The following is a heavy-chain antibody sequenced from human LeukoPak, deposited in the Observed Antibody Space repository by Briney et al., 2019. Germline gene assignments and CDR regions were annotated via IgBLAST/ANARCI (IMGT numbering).Heavy chain of an antibody. CDR1: GGSFSGYY. CDR3: ARGRRVVVAATGGWFDP. D-gene: IGHD2-15*01. J-gene: IGHJ5*02. V-gene: IGHV4-34*01. Sequence: SETLSLTCAVYGGSFSGYYWSWIRQPPGKGLEWIGEINHSGSTNYNPSLKSRVTISVDTSKNQFSLKLSSVTVADTAVYYCARGRRVVVAATGGWFDPWGQGTLVTVSS. CDR2: INHSGST.